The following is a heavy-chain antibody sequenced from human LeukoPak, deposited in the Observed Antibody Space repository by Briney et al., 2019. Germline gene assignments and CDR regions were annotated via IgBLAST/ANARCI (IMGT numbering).Heavy chain of an antibody. CDR3: ARLPDGGDDYFEF. J-gene: IGHJ4*02. CDR2: IYSDGGT. D-gene: IGHD3-16*01. Sequence: GGSLRLSCASATFTVSGNYRTWVRQAPGKGLEWVSVIYSDGGTYYAESVEGRFTISRDNAKNTLYVQMNSLRVEDTAVYYCARLPDGGDDYFEFWGQGTLVTVSS. V-gene: IGHV3-66*04. CDR1: TFTVSGNY.